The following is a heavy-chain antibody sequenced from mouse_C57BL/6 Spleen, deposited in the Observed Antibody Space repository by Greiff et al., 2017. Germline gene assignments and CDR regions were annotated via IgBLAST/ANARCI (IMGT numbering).Heavy chain of an antibody. J-gene: IGHJ2*01. Sequence: QVQLKQSGAELVKPGASVKMSCKASGYTFTSYWITWVKQRPGQGLEWIGDIYPGSGSTNYNEKFKSKATLTVDTSSSTAYMQLSSLTSEDSAVYYCARDGSSYDYFDYWGQGTTLTVSS. CDR1: GYTFTSYW. CDR3: ARDGSSYDYFDY. V-gene: IGHV1-55*01. D-gene: IGHD1-1*01. CDR2: IYPGSGST.